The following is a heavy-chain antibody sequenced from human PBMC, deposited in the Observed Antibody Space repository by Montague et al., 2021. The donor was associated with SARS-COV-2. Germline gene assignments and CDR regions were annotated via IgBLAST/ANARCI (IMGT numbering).Heavy chain of an antibody. D-gene: IGHD3-10*01. Sequence: LSLSWSASGFTFSNSAMNWVRQAPGKGLEWVSGSSGSDGGTHYADSVKGRFAISRDNSKNVLYLQMNSLRAEDTALYYCAKDSYYYGLGYGMDVWGQGTTVTVSS. CDR1: GFTFSNSA. J-gene: IGHJ6*02. CDR2: SSGSDGGT. V-gene: IGHV3-23*01. CDR3: AKDSYYYGLGYGMDV.